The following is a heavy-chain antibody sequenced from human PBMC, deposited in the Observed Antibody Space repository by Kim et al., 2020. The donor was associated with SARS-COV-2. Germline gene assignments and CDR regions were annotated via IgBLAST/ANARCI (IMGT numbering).Heavy chain of an antibody. CDR2: ITGRSDYI. V-gene: IGHV3-21*01. Sequence: GGSLRLSCAASGFIFSSYSMNWVRQAPGKGLEWVSSITGRSDYITYEDSVKGRFTLSRDNANNSLYLQMNSLRDDATVVYYCATYFVSGWGQGTLDTV. CDR3: ATYFVSG. J-gene: IGHJ4*02. D-gene: IGHD3-10*01. CDR1: GFIFSSYS.